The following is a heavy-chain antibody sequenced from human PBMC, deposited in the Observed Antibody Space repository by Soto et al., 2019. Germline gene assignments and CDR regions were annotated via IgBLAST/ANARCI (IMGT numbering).Heavy chain of an antibody. CDR2: IAYDGKIK. CDR1: GFTFSSNA. J-gene: IGHJ4*02. D-gene: IGHD4-17*01. CDR3: ARDKIHGAPDYLDS. V-gene: IGHV3-30*04. Sequence: QEKLVESGGDVVQPGRSLTLSCAASGFTFSSNAMHWVRQAPGKGLEWVAVIAYDGKIKIYRDSVKGRFTISRDDSKNTLYLQMNSLRPENTAVYYCARDKIHGAPDYLDSWGQGTLVTVSS.